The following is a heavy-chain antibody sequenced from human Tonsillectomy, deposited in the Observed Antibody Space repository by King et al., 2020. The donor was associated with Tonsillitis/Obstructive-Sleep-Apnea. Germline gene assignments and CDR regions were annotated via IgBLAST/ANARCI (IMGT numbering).Heavy chain of an antibody. J-gene: IGHJ4*02. CDR1: GFTFSSYG. V-gene: IGHV3-33*01. Sequence: VQLVESGGGVVQPGRSLRLSCAASGFTFSSYGMHWVRQAPGKGLEWVAVIWYDGSNKYYADSVKGRFTISRDNSKNTVYLQMNSLRAEDTAVYYCAREGGAGDLHFDSCGQGTLVSVSS. D-gene: IGHD4-17*01. CDR3: AREGGAGDLHFDS. CDR2: IWYDGSNK.